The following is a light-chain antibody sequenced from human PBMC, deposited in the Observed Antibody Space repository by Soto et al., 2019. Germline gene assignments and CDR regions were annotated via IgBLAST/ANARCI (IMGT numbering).Light chain of an antibody. J-gene: IGKJ5*01. V-gene: IGKV3-11*01. CDR3: QQRSNWIT. CDR2: DAS. Sequence: EIVLTQSPATLSLSPGERATLSCRASQSVSSYLAWYQKKPGQAPRLLIYDASNRATGIPARFSGSGSGTDFTLTISRLEPEDFAVYYCQQRSNWITFGQGTRLEIK. CDR1: QSVSSY.